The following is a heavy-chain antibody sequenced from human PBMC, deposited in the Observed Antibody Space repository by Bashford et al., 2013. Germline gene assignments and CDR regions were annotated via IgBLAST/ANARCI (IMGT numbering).Heavy chain of an antibody. D-gene: IGHD2-21*02. V-gene: IGHV3-30*18. CDR2: ISYDGSNK. CDR3: AKGPVVVTAYYFDY. Sequence: VRQAPGKGLEWVAVISYDGSNKYYADSVKGRFTISRDNSKNTLYLQMNSLRAEDTAVYYCAKGPVVVTAYYFDYWGQGTLVTVSS. J-gene: IGHJ4*02.